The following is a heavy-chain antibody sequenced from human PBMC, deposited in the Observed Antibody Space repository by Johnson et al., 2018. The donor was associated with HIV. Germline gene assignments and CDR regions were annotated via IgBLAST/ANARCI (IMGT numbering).Heavy chain of an antibody. J-gene: IGHJ3*02. CDR3: ARGLWATTPGGAFDI. CDR2: ISYDGSNK. V-gene: IGHV3-30-3*01. D-gene: IGHD1-26*01. Sequence: QVQLVESGGGLVQPGGSLRLSCAASGFTFSSYAMHWVRQAPGKGLAWVAVISYDGSNKYYADSVQGRFTISRDNSKNTLYLQMNSLRAGDTAVYYCARGLWATTPGGAFDIWGQGTMVTVSS. CDR1: GFTFSSYA.